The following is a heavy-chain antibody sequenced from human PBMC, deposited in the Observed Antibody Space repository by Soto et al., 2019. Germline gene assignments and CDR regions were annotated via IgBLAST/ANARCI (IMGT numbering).Heavy chain of an antibody. CDR1: GFTFSSFG. J-gene: IGHJ4*02. D-gene: IGHD1-26*01. CDR3: AKAARTTTLYNFDF. Sequence: PGGSLRLSCEGSGFTFSSFGMNWVRRAPGKGLEWVSLISGDGSTTFHADSVKGRFTISRDNSKNTLFLYMNSLRAEDTAVYYCAKAARTTTLYNFDFWGQGALVTVS. V-gene: IGHV3-23*01. CDR2: ISGDGSTT.